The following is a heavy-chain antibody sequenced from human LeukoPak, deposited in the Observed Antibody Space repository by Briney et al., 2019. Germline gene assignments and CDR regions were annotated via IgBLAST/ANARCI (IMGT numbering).Heavy chain of an antibody. CDR3: ARVATHSFDY. J-gene: IGHJ4*02. V-gene: IGHV3-21*01. CDR2: ISSSSSYI. Sequence: PGGSLRLSCAASGFTFSSYWMSWVRQAPGKGLEWVSSISSSSSYIYYADSVKGRFTISRDNAKNSLYLQMNSLRAEDTAVYYCARVATHSFDYWGQGTLVTVSS. CDR1: GFTFSSYW.